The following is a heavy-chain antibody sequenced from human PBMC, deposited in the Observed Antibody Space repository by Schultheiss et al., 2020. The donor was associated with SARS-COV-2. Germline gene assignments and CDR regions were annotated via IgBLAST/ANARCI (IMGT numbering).Heavy chain of an antibody. CDR1: GFTFSSYW. Sequence: GGSLRLSCAASGFTFSSYWMSWVRQAPGKGLEWVAVISYDGSSEFYADSVKGRFTISRDNSKNTLYLQMNSLKTEDTAVYYCTRPYDNLPVDYYYYGMDVWGQGTTVTVSS. V-gene: IGHV3-30*07. J-gene: IGHJ6*02. CDR2: ISYDGSSE. D-gene: IGHD5-12*01. CDR3: TRPYDNLPVDYYYYGMDV.